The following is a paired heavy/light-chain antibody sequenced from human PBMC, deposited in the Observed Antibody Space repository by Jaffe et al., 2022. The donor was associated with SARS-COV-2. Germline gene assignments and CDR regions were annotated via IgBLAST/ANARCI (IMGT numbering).Light chain of an antibody. J-gene: IGLJ2*01. Sequence: SYELTQPPSVSVSPGQTASITCSGDKLGDKYACWYQQKPGQSPVLVIYQDSKRPSGIPERFSGSNSGNTATLTISGTQAMDEADYYCQAWDSSTAPFGGGTKLTVL. V-gene: IGLV3-1*01. CDR2: QDS. CDR3: QAWDSSTAP. CDR1: KLGDKY.
Heavy chain of an antibody. V-gene: IGHV3-11*01. CDR2: ISSSGSTI. J-gene: IGHJ6*02. CDR3: ARDRAGDYYYGMDV. CDR1: GFTFSDYY. D-gene: IGHD3-10*01. Sequence: QVQLVESGGGLVKPGGSLRLSCAASGFTFSDYYMSWIRQAPGKGLEWVSYISSSGSTIYYADSVKGRFTISRDNAKNSLYLQMNSLRAEDTAVYYCARDRAGDYYYGMDVWGQGTTVTVSS.